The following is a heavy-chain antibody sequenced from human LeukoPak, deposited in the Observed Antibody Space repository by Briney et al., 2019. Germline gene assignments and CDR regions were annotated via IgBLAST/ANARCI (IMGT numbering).Heavy chain of an antibody. Sequence: SETLSLTCTVSGSSIRNYYWSWIRHPPGKGLEWIGYIYSSGCTKYNPSLKGRVTISVDTSKNQFSLKLSTVTAADTAVYYCARDHYYDSSGYTFGYWGQGTLVTVSS. CDR1: GSSIRNYY. CDR3: ARDHYYDSSGYTFGY. J-gene: IGHJ4*02. D-gene: IGHD3-22*01. CDR2: IYSSGCT. V-gene: IGHV4-59*01.